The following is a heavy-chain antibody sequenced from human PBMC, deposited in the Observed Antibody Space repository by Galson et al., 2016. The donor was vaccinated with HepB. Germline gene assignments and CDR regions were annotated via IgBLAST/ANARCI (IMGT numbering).Heavy chain of an antibody. V-gene: IGHV4-31*03. Sequence: TLSLTCTVSGGSVSSADHYWNWIRQRPGKGLEWIGYIYYSGSTYYNPSLQSRLSMSVDTSKSQFSLKLSSVAAADTGIYYCTRVDRFYDISTGFNYYHVDVWGQGTTVTVSS. D-gene: IGHD3-9*01. CDR2: IYYSGST. CDR1: GGSVSSADHY. CDR3: TRVDRFYDISTGFNYYHVDV. J-gene: IGHJ6*03.